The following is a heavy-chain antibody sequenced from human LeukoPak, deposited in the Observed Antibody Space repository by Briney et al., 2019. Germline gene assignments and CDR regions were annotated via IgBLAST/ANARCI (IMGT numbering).Heavy chain of an antibody. J-gene: IGHJ4*02. CDR3: ARGAGDGYNSPYYFDY. CDR1: GGTFSSYA. V-gene: IGHV1-69*05. Sequence: SVKVSCKASGGTFSSYAISWVRQAPGQGLEWMGGIIPIFGTANYAQKFQGRVTITTDESTSTAYMELSSLRSEDTAVYYCARGAGDGYNSPYYFDYWGQGTLVTASS. D-gene: IGHD5-24*01. CDR2: IIPIFGTA.